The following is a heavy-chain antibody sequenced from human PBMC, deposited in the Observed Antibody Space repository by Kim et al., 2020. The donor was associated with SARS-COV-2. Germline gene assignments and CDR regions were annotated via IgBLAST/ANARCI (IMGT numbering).Heavy chain of an antibody. CDR3: ARDSYYDIFRYYYYYMDV. J-gene: IGHJ6*03. CDR1: GYTFTSYA. V-gene: IGHV1-3*01. D-gene: IGHD3-9*01. Sequence: ASVKVSCKASGYTFTSYAMHWVRQAPGQRLEWMGWINAGTGNTKYSQKFQGRVTITRDTSASTAYMELSSLRSEDTAVYYCARDSYYDIFRYYYYYMDVWGKGTPVTVSS. CDR2: INAGTGNT.